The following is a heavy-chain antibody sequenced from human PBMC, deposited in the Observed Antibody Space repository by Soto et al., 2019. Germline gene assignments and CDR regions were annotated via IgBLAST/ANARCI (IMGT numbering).Heavy chain of an antibody. CDR3: ARRARPDFYYMDV. Sequence: EVQLVESGGGLVQTGGSLRLSCVASGLPFSSYSMNWVRQAPGKGLEWVSYITKSSKTIYYADSVKGRFTISRDNSKNTVYLQMGSLRPEDMAVYYCARRARPDFYYMDVWGKGTTVTVSS. D-gene: IGHD6-6*01. J-gene: IGHJ6*03. V-gene: IGHV3-48*01. CDR1: GLPFSSYS. CDR2: ITKSSKTI.